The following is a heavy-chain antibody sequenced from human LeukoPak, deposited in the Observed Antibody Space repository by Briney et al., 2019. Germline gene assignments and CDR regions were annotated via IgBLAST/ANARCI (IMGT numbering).Heavy chain of an antibody. CDR2: IYHSGNT. CDR1: DYSISSGYF. D-gene: IGHD3-10*01. Sequence: SETLSLTCSVSDYSISSGYFWGWIRQPPGKGLEWIGSIYHSGNTYYNPSLQSRVTISVDTSRNQFSLKLSSVTAADTAVYYCARAYSGSSGVFEYWGQGTLVTVSS. CDR3: ARAYSGSSGVFEY. J-gene: IGHJ4*02. V-gene: IGHV4-38-2*02.